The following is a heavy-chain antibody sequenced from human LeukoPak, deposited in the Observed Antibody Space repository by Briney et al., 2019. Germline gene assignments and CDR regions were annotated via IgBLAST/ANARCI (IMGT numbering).Heavy chain of an antibody. CDR2: IKQDGSEK. D-gene: IGHD3-16*01. J-gene: IGHJ6*02. CDR3: ARHGYYDSVPYYGMDV. CDR1: GFTFSSYR. V-gene: IGHV3-7*01. Sequence: GGSLRLSCAASGFTFSSYRMSWVRQAPGKGLEWVANIKQDGSEKSYVDSVKGRFTISRDNAENSLYLQMNSLRAEDTAVYYCARHGYYDSVPYYGMDVWGQGTTVTVSS.